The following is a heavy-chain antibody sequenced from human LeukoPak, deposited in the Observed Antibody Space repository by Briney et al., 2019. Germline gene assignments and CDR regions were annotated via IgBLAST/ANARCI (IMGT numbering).Heavy chain of an antibody. Sequence: GGSRRLSCAASGFTFSNYWMSWVRQAPGKGLEWVANIKQDGSEKSYVGSVTGRFTISRDNAKNSLYMQMNSLRAEDTAVYYCVRQRRYCSGDSCYQRTFDYWGQGTLVTVSS. CDR3: VRQRRYCSGDSCYQRTFDY. J-gene: IGHJ4*02. CDR2: IKQDGSEK. CDR1: GFTFSNYW. V-gene: IGHV3-7*01. D-gene: IGHD2-15*01.